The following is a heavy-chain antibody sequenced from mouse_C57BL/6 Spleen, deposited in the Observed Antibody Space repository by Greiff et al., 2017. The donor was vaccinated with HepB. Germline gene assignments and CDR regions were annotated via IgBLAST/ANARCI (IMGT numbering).Heavy chain of an antibody. V-gene: IGHV1-82*01. CDR2: IYPGDGDT. J-gene: IGHJ2*01. CDR1: GYAFSSSW. D-gene: IGHD3-2*02. CDR3: AKGGQRRLPYCDY. Sequence: VQLQQSGPELVKPGASVKISCKASGYAFSSSWMNWVKQRPGKGLEWIGRIYPGDGDTNYNGKFKGKATLTADKSSSTAYMQLSSLTSEDSAVYFCAKGGQRRLPYCDYWGQGTTLTVSS.